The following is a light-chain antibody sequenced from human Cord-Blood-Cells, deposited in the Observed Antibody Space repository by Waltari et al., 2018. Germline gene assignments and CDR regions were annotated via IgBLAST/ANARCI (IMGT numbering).Light chain of an antibody. V-gene: IGKV1-39*01. Sequence: DIQMTQSPSSLSASVGDRFTITCRASQSISSYLNWYKQKPGKAPKLLIYAASSLQSGVPTRFRGSVSGKDCNLTISSLQPEDFATYYCQQGYSTPRTFGKGTKVEIK. CDR2: AAS. J-gene: IGKJ1*01. CDR1: QSISSY. CDR3: QQGYSTPRT.